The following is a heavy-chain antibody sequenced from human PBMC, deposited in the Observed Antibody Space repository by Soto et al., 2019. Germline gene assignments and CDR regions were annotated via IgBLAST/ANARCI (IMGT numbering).Heavy chain of an antibody. V-gene: IGHV4-34*01. J-gene: IGHJ4*02. D-gene: IGHD1-26*01. Sequence: QVQLQQRGAGLLKPSETLSLTCAVYGGSLSGYYWSWIRQPPGKALECIGEFTHSGDTNNNPSLKSRVSISAATSKNEVFLNLSSVTAADTAMYYCARHHVRGRTIAGAAEFWGQGTLVTVSS. CDR3: ARHHVRGRTIAGAAEF. CDR2: FTHSGDT. CDR1: GGSLSGYY.